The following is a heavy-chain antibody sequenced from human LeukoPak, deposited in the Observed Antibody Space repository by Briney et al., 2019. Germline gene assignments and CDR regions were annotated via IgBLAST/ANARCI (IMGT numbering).Heavy chain of an antibody. Sequence: PSETLSLTCTVSGGSISSYYWSWIRQPPGKGLEWIGYIYTSGSTNYTPSLKSRVTISLDTSKNQFSLKLSSVTAADTAVYYCARDCSSTSCHTTSGAFDIWGQGTMVTVSS. CDR3: ARDCSSTSCHTTSGAFDI. CDR1: GGSISSYY. CDR2: IYTSGST. J-gene: IGHJ3*02. D-gene: IGHD2-2*02. V-gene: IGHV4-4*09.